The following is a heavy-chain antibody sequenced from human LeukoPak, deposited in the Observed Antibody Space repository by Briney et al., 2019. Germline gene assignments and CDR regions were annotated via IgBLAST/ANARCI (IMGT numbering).Heavy chain of an antibody. V-gene: IGHV1-18*01. Sequence: ASVKVSCKASGYTFTNYGISWVRQAPGQGVEWMGWISAYSGYTHYAQKIQGRVTVTTEASTSTAYMELRSLTSYHTAVYYCARDAVSTTTAGGIDYWGQGTLVTVSS. CDR2: ISAYSGYT. J-gene: IGHJ4*02. CDR3: ARDAVSTTTAGGIDY. CDR1: GYTFTNYG. D-gene: IGHD5/OR15-5a*01.